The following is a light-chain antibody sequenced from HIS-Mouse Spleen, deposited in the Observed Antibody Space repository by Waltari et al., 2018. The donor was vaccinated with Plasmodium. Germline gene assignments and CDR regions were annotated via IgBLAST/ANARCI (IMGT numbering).Light chain of an antibody. J-gene: IGLJ3*02. CDR2: QDS. Sequence: SYELTQPPSVSVSPGQTASITCPGDKLGDKYACWYQQKPGQSPVRVIYQDSKRPSGIPERFSGSNSWNTATLTISGTQAMDEADYYCQAWDSSTAVFGGGTKLTVL. CDR3: QAWDSSTAV. V-gene: IGLV3-1*01. CDR1: KLGDKY.